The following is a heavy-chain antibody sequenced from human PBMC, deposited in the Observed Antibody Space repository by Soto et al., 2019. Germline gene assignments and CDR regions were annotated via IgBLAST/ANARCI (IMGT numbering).Heavy chain of an antibody. Sequence: ASVKVSCKAFGYSFISHYMHWVRQAPGQGLEWMGTIHPAGINTAYAQKFQGRVTMTTDTSTSTVYMELTSLTSEDTAVYYCAIDTSYKDLVWWFDPWGQGTLVTVSS. CDR1: GYSFISHY. D-gene: IGHD2-2*01. CDR2: IHPAGINT. V-gene: IGHV1-46*03. CDR3: AIDTSYKDLVWWFDP. J-gene: IGHJ5*02.